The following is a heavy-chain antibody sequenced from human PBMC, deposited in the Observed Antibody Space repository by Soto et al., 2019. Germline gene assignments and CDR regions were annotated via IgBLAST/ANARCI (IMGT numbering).Heavy chain of an antibody. Sequence: ASVNVSCKASGYTFTSYSMHWVRQAPGQGLEWMGIINPSSGRTSYAQNFQGRVTMTSDTSTSIVYMEMSSLKSEDTAVYYCARDHNFGFILYATEVWGDGTTVSVSS. CDR1: GYTFTSYS. J-gene: IGHJ6*04. CDR2: INPSSGRT. D-gene: IGHD2-8*01. V-gene: IGHV1-46*01. CDR3: ARDHNFGFILYATEV.